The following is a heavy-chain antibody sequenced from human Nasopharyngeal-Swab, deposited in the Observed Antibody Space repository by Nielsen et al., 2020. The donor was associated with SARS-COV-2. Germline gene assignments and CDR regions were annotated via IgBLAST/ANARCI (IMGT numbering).Heavy chain of an antibody. CDR3: AKGKYYDILTGYADAFDI. CDR2: ISYEGSNK. CDR1: GFTFSSYG. D-gene: IGHD3-9*01. V-gene: IGHV3-30*18. Sequence: GGSLRPSCAPSGFTFSSYGMHWVRQAPGKGLEWVAVISYEGSNKYYADSVKGRFTISRDNSKNTLYLQMNSLRAEDTAVYYCAKGKYYDILTGYADAFDIWGQGTMVTVSS. J-gene: IGHJ3*02.